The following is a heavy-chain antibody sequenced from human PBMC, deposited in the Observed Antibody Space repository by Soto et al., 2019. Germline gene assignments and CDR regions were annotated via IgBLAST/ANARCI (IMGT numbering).Heavy chain of an antibody. J-gene: IGHJ4*02. CDR2: IIPIFGTA. V-gene: IGHV1-69*13. D-gene: IGHD2-21*02. CDR1: GGTFSSYA. Sequence: SVKVSCKASGGTFSSYAISWVRQAPGQGLEWMGGIIPIFGTANYAQKFQGRVTITADESTSTAYMELSSLRSEDTAVYYCARSVGYCGGDCAYDYWGQGTLVTVSS. CDR3: ARSVGYCGGDCAYDY.